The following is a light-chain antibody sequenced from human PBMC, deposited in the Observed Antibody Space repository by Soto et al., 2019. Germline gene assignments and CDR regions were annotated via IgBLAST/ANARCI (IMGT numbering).Light chain of an antibody. Sequence: EIVSTQSPGTLSLSPGERATLSCRASQSVSSSYLAWYQQKPGQAPRLLIYGASSRATGIPDRFSGSGSGTDFTLTISSLEPEDFAVYYCQQRSNWPRTFGQGTKVDIK. V-gene: IGKV3D-20*02. CDR2: GAS. CDR1: QSVSSSY. J-gene: IGKJ1*01. CDR3: QQRSNWPRT.